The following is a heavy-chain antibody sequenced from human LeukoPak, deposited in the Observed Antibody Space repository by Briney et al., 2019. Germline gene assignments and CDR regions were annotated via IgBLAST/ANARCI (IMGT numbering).Heavy chain of an antibody. Sequence: SETLSLTCPVSGGSISSSSYYWGWIRQPPGKGLERIGSIYYSGSTYYNPSLKCRVTISVYTSKNQFSLKLSSVTAADTAVYYCARDHSGSYTNWFDPWGQGTLVTVSS. D-gene: IGHD3-10*01. V-gene: IGHV4-39*07. CDR3: ARDHSGSYTNWFDP. CDR2: IYYSGST. J-gene: IGHJ5*02. CDR1: GGSISSSSYY.